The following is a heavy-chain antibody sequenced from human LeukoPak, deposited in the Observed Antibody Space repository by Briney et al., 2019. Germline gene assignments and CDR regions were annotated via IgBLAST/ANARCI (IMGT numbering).Heavy chain of an antibody. D-gene: IGHD1-1*01. V-gene: IGHV1-69*05. Sequence: ASVKVSCKASGGTFSSYVISWVRQAPGQGLEWMGRIIPMFGIANYAQKFQGRVTITTDESTSTAYMELSSLRSEDTAVYYCAREVSVTTILDYWGQGTLVTDSS. CDR3: AREVSVTTILDY. CDR2: IIPMFGIA. CDR1: GGTFSSYV. J-gene: IGHJ4*02.